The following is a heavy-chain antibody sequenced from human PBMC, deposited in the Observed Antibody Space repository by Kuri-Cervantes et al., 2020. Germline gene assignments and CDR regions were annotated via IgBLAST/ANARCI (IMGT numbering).Heavy chain of an antibody. Sequence: GGSLRLSCAASGFTFSNAWMSWVRQAPSKGLEWVSSIVSSGGSTYYADSVKGRFTISRDNTKKSLYLQMTSLRAEDTAVYYCAKDGTYYYDSSGYHKPYYFDYWGQGTLVTVSS. V-gene: IGHV3-21*01. CDR3: AKDGTYYYDSSGYHKPYYFDY. CDR2: IVSSGGST. D-gene: IGHD3-22*01. J-gene: IGHJ4*02. CDR1: GFTFSNAW.